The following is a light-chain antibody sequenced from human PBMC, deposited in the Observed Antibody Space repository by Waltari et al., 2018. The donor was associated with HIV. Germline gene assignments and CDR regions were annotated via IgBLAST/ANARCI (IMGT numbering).Light chain of an antibody. V-gene: IGLV2-18*02. J-gene: IGLJ1*01. CDR1: SSDVGGYNR. Sequence: QSALTQPPSVSASPGQSVNISCTGTSSDVGGYNRVSWYLQPPGAAPKVIIYEVKNRPSGGPDRFSGSKSGNTASLTISVLQAEDEGDYYCSSYRSNNTLVFGTGTKVTVL. CDR3: SSYRSNNTLV. CDR2: EVK.